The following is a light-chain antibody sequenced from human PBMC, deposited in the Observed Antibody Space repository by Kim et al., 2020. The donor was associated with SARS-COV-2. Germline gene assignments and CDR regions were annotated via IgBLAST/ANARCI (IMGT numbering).Light chain of an antibody. Sequence: RQTATLTCTGNSNNVAYQGAVWLQQHQGHPPKLLSSRNNNRPSGISERFSASRSGNTASLTITGLQPEDEADYYCSAWDSSLHAWVFGGGTQLTVL. CDR3: SAWDSSLHAWV. CDR2: RNN. V-gene: IGLV10-54*01. CDR1: SNNVAYQG. J-gene: IGLJ3*02.